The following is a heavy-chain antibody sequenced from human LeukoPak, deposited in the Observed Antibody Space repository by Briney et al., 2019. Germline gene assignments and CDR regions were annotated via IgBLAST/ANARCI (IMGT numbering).Heavy chain of an antibody. D-gene: IGHD3-9*01. Sequence: GGSLRLSCAASGFTFSSYEMSWVRQAPGKGLEWVSYISSSGSTIYYADSVKGRFTISRDNAKNSLYLQMNSLRAEDTAVYYCARVGSLRYFDRSYYFDYWGQGTLVTVSS. CDR1: GFTFSSYE. CDR2: ISSSGSTI. CDR3: ARVGSLRYFDRSYYFDY. V-gene: IGHV3-48*03. J-gene: IGHJ4*02.